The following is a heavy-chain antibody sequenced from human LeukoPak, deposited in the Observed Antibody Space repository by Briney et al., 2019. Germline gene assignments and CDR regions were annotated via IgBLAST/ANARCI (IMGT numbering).Heavy chain of an antibody. V-gene: IGHV3-49*03. CDR3: TRLWYGQLNAFDS. J-gene: IGHJ4*02. CDR1: GFTFGDYF. CDR2: VRSRSYGGTT. D-gene: IGHD3-10*01. Sequence: GGSLRLSCTASGFTFGDYFMGWFRQAPGKGLEWVGFVRSRSYGGTTEYAASVKGRFTISRDDSKSIAYLQVSSLETEDTAVYYCTRLWYGQLNAFDSWGQGTLVTVSS.